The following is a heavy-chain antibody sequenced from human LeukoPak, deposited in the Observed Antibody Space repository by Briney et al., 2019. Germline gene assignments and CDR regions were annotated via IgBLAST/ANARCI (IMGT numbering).Heavy chain of an antibody. V-gene: IGHV3-23*01. J-gene: IGHJ4*02. CDR3: AKNYYDRRGPYSWGFDY. Sequence: GGSLRLSCPVSGFTFSDYAMTWVRQAPGKGLEWVSSIFAGGGAALYADSVRGRFTIFRDDSKSTLFLQMHSLRAEDTAIYYCAKNYYDRRGPYSWGFDYWGQGTLVTVSS. D-gene: IGHD3-22*01. CDR1: GFTFSDYA. CDR2: IFAGGGAA.